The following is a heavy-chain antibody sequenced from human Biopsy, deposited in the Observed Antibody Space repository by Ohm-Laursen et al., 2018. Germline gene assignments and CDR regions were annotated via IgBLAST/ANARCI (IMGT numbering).Heavy chain of an antibody. CDR1: GESFNGYY. Sequence: SETLSLTCAVYGESFNGYYWSWIRQTPGKGLEWIGEINHSGRTNYNPSLKSRVTISVDTSKNQFSLKLSSVTAADTAVYFCARDSRGGHLNTTLITGKNLDSWGQGILVTVSS. J-gene: IGHJ4*02. V-gene: IGHV4-34*01. CDR3: ARDSRGGHLNTTLITGKNLDS. CDR2: INHSGRT. D-gene: IGHD3-16*01.